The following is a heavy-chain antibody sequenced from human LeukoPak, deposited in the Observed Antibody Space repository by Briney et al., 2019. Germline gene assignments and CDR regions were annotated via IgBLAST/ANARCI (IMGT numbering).Heavy chain of an antibody. J-gene: IGHJ4*02. Sequence: GGSLRLSCVASGFPFSSYWMTWVRQAPGEGLQWVAVISSDGKDKDYADSVKGRFAISRDNSKNTLYLQMNSLKIEDTAVYYCARGVGRSSWFFDYWGQGTLVTVTS. V-gene: IGHV3-30*03. CDR1: GFPFSSYW. CDR2: ISSDGKDK. D-gene: IGHD6-13*01. CDR3: ARGVGRSSWFFDY.